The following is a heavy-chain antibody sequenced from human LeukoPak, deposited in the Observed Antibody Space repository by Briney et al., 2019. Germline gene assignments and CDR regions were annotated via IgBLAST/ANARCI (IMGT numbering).Heavy chain of an antibody. CDR3: AKDVAAAGTNWFDP. J-gene: IGHJ5*02. CDR2: IYSGGST. CDR1: GFTVSSNY. Sequence: GGSLRLSCAASGFTVSSNYMSWVRQAPGKGLEWVSVIYSGGSTYYADSVKGRFTISRDNSKNTLYLQMNSLRAEDTAVYYCAKDVAAAGTNWFDPWGQGTLVTVSS. V-gene: IGHV3-53*01. D-gene: IGHD6-13*01.